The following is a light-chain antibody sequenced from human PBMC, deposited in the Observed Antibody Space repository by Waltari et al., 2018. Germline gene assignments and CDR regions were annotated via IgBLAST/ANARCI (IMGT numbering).Light chain of an antibody. CDR3: HQYVESPAT. CDR1: QSDSSY. V-gene: IGKV3-20*01. CDR2: HAS. Sequence: CWASQSDSSYLAVAQQKPGQAPRLLIYHASTRATGIPDRFSGSGSGTDFSLTISRLEPEDFAMYYCHQYVESPATFGQGTKVEIK. J-gene: IGKJ1*01.